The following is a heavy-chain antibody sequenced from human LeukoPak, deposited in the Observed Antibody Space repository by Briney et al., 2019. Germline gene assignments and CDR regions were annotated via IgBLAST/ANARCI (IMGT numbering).Heavy chain of an antibody. D-gene: IGHD1-20*01. CDR3: ARGGITGTTRGPTRLNDAFDI. CDR1: GYTFTGYY. J-gene: IGHJ3*02. CDR2: INPNSGAT. Sequence: GASVKVSCKASGYTFTGYYMHWVRQAPGQGLEWMGWINPNSGATNYAQKFQGWVTMTRDTSISTAYMELGRLRSDDTAVYYCARGGITGTTRGPTRLNDAFDIWGQGTMVTVSS. V-gene: IGHV1-2*04.